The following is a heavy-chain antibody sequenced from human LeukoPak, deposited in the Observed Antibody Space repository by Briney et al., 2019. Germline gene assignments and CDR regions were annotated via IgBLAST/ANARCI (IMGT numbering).Heavy chain of an antibody. Sequence: SETLSLTCTVSGGSISSGSYYWSWIRQPAGKGLEWIGRIYTSGSTNYNPSLKSRVTISVDTSKNQFSLKLSSVTAADTAVYYCARPNTAMVKNWFDPWGQGTLVTVSS. CDR3: ARPNTAMVKNWFDP. J-gene: IGHJ5*02. V-gene: IGHV4-61*02. CDR2: IYTSGST. CDR1: GGSISSGSYY. D-gene: IGHD5-18*01.